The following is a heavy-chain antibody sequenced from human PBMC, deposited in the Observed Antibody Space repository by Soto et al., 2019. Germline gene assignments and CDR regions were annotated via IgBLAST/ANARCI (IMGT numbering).Heavy chain of an antibody. CDR3: TTAYV. CDR1: GFSFNGPA. CDR2: IRNQANNSAT. J-gene: IGHJ4*02. Sequence: EVQLVESGGGSVQPGGSVRLSCAASGFSFNGPAIHWVRQASGKGLEWVGRIRNQANNSATVYAASMEGRFTISRDDSKSTAYLQMNSLKAEDSAVYYCTTAYVWGQGALVTVPS. D-gene: IGHD3-16*01. V-gene: IGHV3-73*01.